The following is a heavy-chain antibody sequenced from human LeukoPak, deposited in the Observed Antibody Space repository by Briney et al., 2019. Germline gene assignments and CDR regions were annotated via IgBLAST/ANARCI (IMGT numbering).Heavy chain of an antibody. J-gene: IGHJ4*02. V-gene: IGHV1-46*01. Sequence: ASVKVSCKSSGYTFTSYYMDWVRQAPGQGLEWVGIINPSGGSTSYAQKFQGRGTMTRDTSTSTVYMELSSLRSADTAVYYCARWTTVTTGEDNLDYSGQGTLVTVSS. CDR3: ARWTTVTTGEDNLDY. D-gene: IGHD4-17*01. CDR1: GYTFTSYY. CDR2: INPSGGST.